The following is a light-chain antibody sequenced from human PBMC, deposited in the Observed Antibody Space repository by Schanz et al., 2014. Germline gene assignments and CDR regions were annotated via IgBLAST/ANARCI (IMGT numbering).Light chain of an antibody. V-gene: IGLV1-40*01. CDR3: QSYDSSLSEWV. Sequence: QSVLTQPPSASGAPGQRITISCTGSSSNIGAGYDVHWYQQLPGTAPKLLIYGNSNRPSGVPDRFSGSKSGTSASLAITGLQAEDEADYYCQSYDSSLSEWVFGGGTKLTVL. CDR2: GNS. CDR1: SSNIGAGYD. J-gene: IGLJ3*02.